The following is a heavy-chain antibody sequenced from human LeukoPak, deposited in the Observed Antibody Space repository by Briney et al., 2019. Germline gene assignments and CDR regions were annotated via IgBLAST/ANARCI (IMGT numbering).Heavy chain of an antibody. V-gene: IGHV4-61*08. J-gene: IGHJ4*02. CDR2: ISKSGST. Sequence: TPSETLSLTCTVSGGSVSSTAYYWGWIRQPPGKGLEWIGYISKSGSTKYNPSVETRVTISIDTSKNQFSLKLSSVTAADTAIYYCAKVGRGDYVWGSYSFDYWGQGALVTVSS. D-gene: IGHD3-16*01. CDR3: AKVGRGDYVWGSYSFDY. CDR1: GGSVSSTAYY.